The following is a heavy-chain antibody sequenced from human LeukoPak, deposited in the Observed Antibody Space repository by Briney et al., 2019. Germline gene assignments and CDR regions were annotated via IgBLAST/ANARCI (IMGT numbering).Heavy chain of an antibody. Sequence: GGSRRLSCAASRFTFSSYGMHWVRQAPGKWLEWVAVISYDGSNKYYADSVKGRFTISRDNSKNTLYLQMNSLRAEDTAVYYCAKDHRGSSWYPNFDYWGQGTLVTVSS. D-gene: IGHD6-13*01. J-gene: IGHJ4*02. CDR3: AKDHRGSSWYPNFDY. CDR1: RFTFSSYG. V-gene: IGHV3-30*18. CDR2: ISYDGSNK.